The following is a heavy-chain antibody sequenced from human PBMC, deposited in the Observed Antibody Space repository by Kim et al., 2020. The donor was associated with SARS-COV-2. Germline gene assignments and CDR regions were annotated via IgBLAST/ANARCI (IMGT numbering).Heavy chain of an antibody. CDR1: GYTFTGYY. CDR2: INPNSGGT. Sequence: ASVKVSCQASGYTFTGYYMHWVRQAPGQGLEWMGRINPNSGGTNYAQKFQGRVTMTRDTSISTAYMELSRLRSDDTAVYYCAKITGTWADWFDPWGQGTLVTVSS. V-gene: IGHV1-2*06. CDR3: AKITGTWADWFDP. J-gene: IGHJ5*02. D-gene: IGHD1-20*01.